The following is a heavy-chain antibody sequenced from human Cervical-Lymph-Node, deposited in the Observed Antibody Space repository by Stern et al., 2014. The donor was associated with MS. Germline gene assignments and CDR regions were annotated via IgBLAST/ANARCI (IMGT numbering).Heavy chain of an antibody. V-gene: IGHV3-33*01. J-gene: IGHJ4*02. CDR3: ARDAVRRLQQYHYFDY. CDR1: EFAFNTFG. D-gene: IGHD1-1*01. CDR2: ICYDGTDK. Sequence: QVQLVQSGGGVVQPGRSLRLSCAASEFAFNTFGMHWVRQAPGQGLEWVAGICYDGTDKYYADSVKGRFTISRDNSDNTLYLQMNSLRVEDTAVYYCARDAVRRLQQYHYFDYWGQGSLVTVSS.